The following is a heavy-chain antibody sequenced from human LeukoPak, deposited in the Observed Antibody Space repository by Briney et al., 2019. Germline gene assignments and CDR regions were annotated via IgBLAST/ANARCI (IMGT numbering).Heavy chain of an antibody. CDR3: ARLTAATGVWAFDI. J-gene: IGHJ3*02. CDR1: GVSISGYY. Sequence: IPSETLSLTCTVSGVSISGYYWSWMRQPPGKGLEWIGYIYYSGITNYNPSLKSRVTISVDMSKNQFSLKLSSVTAADTAVYYCARLTAATGVWAFDIWGQGTMVTVSS. CDR2: IYYSGIT. V-gene: IGHV4-59*08. D-gene: IGHD6-13*01.